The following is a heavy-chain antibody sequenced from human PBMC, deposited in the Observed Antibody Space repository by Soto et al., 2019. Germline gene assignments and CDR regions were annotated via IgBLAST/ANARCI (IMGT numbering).Heavy chain of an antibody. CDR3: ARSSVAAAGTLGN. J-gene: IGHJ4*02. D-gene: IGHD6-13*01. Sequence: QVQLVQSGAEVKKPGSSVKVSCKASGGTLNSYTINWVRQAPGHGPEWLGRIIPVLGVANYAQTFQGRVTITADKSTSTVYMELTSLRSEGTAVYYCARSSVAAAGTLGNWGPGTLVTVSS. CDR1: GGTLNSYT. CDR2: IIPVLGVA. V-gene: IGHV1-69*02.